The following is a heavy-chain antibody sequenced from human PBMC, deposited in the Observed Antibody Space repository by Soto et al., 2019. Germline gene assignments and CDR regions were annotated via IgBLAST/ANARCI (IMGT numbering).Heavy chain of an antibody. V-gene: IGHV3-73*02. D-gene: IGHD1-26*01. CDR1: GFTFSGSA. CDR3: TRHEVGATPSADY. J-gene: IGHJ4*02. CDR2: IRSKANSYPT. Sequence: EVQLVESGGGLVQPGGSLKLSCAASGFTFSGSAMHWVRQAPGKGLEWVGRIRSKANSYPTAYAASVKGRFTISRDDAKHTLYLQMNSLKTEDTAVYYCTRHEVGATPSADYWGQGTLVTVSS.